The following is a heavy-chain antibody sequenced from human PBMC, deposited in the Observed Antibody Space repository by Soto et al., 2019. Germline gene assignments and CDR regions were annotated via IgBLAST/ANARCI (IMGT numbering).Heavy chain of an antibody. CDR3: ARSFVVVPAAIPITPPEYYYYGMDV. D-gene: IGHD2-2*02. V-gene: IGHV1-18*04. J-gene: IGHJ6*02. CDR1: GYTFTSYG. CDR2: ISAYNGNT. Sequence: ASVKVSCKASGYTFTSYGISWVRQAPGQGLEWMGWISAYNGNTNYAQKLQGRVTMTTDTSTSTAYMELRSLRSDDTAVYYCARSFVVVPAAIPITPPEYYYYGMDVWGQGTTVTVSS.